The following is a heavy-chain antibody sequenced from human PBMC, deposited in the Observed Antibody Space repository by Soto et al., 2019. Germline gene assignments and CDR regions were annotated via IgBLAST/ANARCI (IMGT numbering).Heavy chain of an antibody. CDR2: ISYDGSNK. CDR1: GLTFSSYG. D-gene: IGHD6-19*01. V-gene: IGHV3-30*18. J-gene: IGHJ4*02. CDR3: AKGYSSGWYLTVIPNFDY. Sequence: AGGSLRLSCAASGLTFSSYGMHWVRQAPGKGLEWVAVISYDGSNKYYADSVKGRFTISRDNSKNTLYLQMNSLRAEDTAVYYCAKGYSSGWYLTVIPNFDYWGQGTLVTVSS.